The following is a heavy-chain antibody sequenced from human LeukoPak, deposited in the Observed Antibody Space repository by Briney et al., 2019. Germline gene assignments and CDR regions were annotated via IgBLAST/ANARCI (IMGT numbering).Heavy chain of an antibody. J-gene: IGHJ3*02. D-gene: IGHD5-18*01. CDR2: IYYTGST. Sequence: SSETLSLTCTVSGGSISSYYWSWVRQPPGKGLEWIGYIYYTGSTTHSPSLNSRVTISLDTSKNQFSLKLSSVTAADTAVYYCAGDVDTVMLNAFDIWGQGTVVTVSS. V-gene: IGHV4-59*08. CDR3: AGDVDTVMLNAFDI. CDR1: GGSISSYY.